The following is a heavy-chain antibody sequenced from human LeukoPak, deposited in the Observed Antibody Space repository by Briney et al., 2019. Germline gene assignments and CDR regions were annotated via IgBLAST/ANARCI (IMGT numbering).Heavy chain of an antibody. J-gene: IGHJ4*02. V-gene: IGHV3-23*01. Sequence: GGSLRLSCAASGFTVSSNYMNWVRQAPGKGLEWVSAISNNGGYTYYADSVQGRFTISRDNSKSTLCLQMNSLRAEDTAVYYCAKQLGYCSDGSCYFPYWGQGTLVTVSS. CDR3: AKQLGYCSDGSCYFPY. CDR2: ISNNGGYT. D-gene: IGHD2-15*01. CDR1: GFTVSSNY.